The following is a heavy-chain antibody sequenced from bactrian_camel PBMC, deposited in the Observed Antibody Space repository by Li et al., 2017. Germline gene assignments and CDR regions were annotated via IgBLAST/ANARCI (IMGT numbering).Heavy chain of an antibody. D-gene: IGHD6*01. Sequence: HVQLVESGGGSVQAGGSLRLSCTASGISSYFMGWFRQAPGKEREGVATIHSAGHYTRYADSVLGRFTISRDNAKNTVYLQMNSLKSEDTALYYCATLNGAYWGQGTQVTVS. J-gene: IGHJ4*01. CDR2: IHSAGHYT. V-gene: IGHV3S1*01. CDR1: GISSYF. CDR3: ATLNGAY.